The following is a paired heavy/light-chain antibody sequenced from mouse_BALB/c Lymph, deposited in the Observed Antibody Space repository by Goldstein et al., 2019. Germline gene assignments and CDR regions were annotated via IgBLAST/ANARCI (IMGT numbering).Light chain of an antibody. J-gene: IGKJ1*01. CDR2: AAS. Sequence: DIVLTQSPASLAVSLGQRATISCRASESVDDYGISFMNWFQQKPGQPPKLLIYAASNQGSGVPARFSGSGSGTDFSLNIHPMEEDDTAMYFCQQSKEVPWTFGGGTKLEIK. CDR1: ESVDDYGISF. V-gene: IGKV3-2*01. CDR3: QQSKEVPWT.
Heavy chain of an antibody. J-gene: IGHJ3*01. V-gene: IGHV1-18*01. D-gene: IGHD2-4*01. CDR2: IHPNNGGT. Sequence: EVLLQQSGPELVKPGASVKIPCKASGYTFTDYNMDWVKQRHGKSLEWIGDIHPNNGGTIYNQKFKGKATLTADKSSSTAYMELRSLTSEDTAVYYCAREDDSAWFDYWGQGTLVTVSA. CDR1: GYTFTDYN. CDR3: AREDDSAWFDY.